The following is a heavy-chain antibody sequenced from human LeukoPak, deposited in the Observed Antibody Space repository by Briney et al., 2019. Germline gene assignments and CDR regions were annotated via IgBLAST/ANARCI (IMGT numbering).Heavy chain of an antibody. CDR1: GYTFPNYG. J-gene: IGHJ4*02. D-gene: IGHD2-15*01. CDR2: ISAYNGDT. CDR3: ARVPIVVVAATDYFDY. V-gene: IGHV1-18*04. Sequence: ASVKVSCKASGYTFPNYGISWVRQAPGQGLEWMGWISAYNGDTNFAQKFQGRLSMTRDTSTNTASMELSSLRSDDTAVYYCARVPIVVVAATDYFDYWGQGTLVTVSS.